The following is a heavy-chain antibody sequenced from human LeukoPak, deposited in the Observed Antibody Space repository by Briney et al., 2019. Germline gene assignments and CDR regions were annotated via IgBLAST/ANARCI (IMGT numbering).Heavy chain of an antibody. J-gene: IGHJ3*02. CDR1: GFTFSSYA. V-gene: IGHV3-23*01. CDR3: ARDDALGDNALDI. CDR2: ISGSGGST. Sequence: GGSLRLSYAASGFTFSSYAMSWVRRAPGKGLEWVSAISGSGGSTYYADSVKGRFTISRDNSKNTLYLQMNSLRAEDTAVYYCARDDALGDNALDIWGQGTMVTVSS. D-gene: IGHD3-16*01.